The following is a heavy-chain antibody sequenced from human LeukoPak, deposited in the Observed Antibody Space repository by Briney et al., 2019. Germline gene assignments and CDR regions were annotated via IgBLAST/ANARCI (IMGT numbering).Heavy chain of an antibody. CDR2: IYTSGST. CDR1: GGPIGGDY. Sequence: PSETLSLTCSVSGGPIGGDYWSWIRQPPGKGLEWIGYIYTSGSTNYNPSLKSRVTISVDTSKNQFSLKLSSVTAADTAVYYCARNRVYYDILTGYYAMPEEPFDYWGQGTLVTVSS. J-gene: IGHJ4*02. V-gene: IGHV4-4*09. CDR3: ARNRVYYDILTGYYAMPEEPFDY. D-gene: IGHD3-9*01.